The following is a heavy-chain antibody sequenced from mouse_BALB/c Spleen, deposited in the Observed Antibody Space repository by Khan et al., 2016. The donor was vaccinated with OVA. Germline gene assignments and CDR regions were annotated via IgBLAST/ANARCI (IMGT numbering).Heavy chain of an antibody. J-gene: IGHJ3*01. CDR1: GYTFTSYW. D-gene: IGHD2-1*01. Sequence: QVQLQQSGAELVKPGASVKLSSKTSGYTFTSYWIQWVKQRPGQGLGWIGQIFPGTGTTYYNENFKGKATLTVDTSANTAYMQFSSLTSEDSAVYFCARGYFGNYEFVYWGQGTLVTVSP. CDR3: ARGYFGNYEFVY. V-gene: IGHV1S132*01. CDR2: IFPGTGTT.